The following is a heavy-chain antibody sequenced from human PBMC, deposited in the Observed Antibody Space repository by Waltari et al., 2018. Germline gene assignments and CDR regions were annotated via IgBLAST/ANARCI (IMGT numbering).Heavy chain of an antibody. CDR1: GGSFSGYY. V-gene: IGHV4-34*01. J-gene: IGHJ4*02. Sequence: QVQLQQWGAGLLKPSETLSLTCAVYGGSFSGYYWSWIRQPPGKGLGWIGEINHSGSTNYNPSLKSRVTISVDTSKNQFSLKLSSVTAADTAVYYCARGSAVTGYYFDYWGQGTLVTVSS. D-gene: IGHD4-17*01. CDR2: INHSGST. CDR3: ARGSAVTGYYFDY.